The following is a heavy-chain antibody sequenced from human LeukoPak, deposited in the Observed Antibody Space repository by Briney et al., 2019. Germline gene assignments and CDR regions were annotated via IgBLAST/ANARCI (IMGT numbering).Heavy chain of an antibody. CDR1: GFTFSDYY. V-gene: IGHV3-11*01. CDR2: ISSSGNTI. J-gene: IGHJ4*02. CDR3: ARAINWVFDY. D-gene: IGHD7-27*01. Sequence: SGGSLRLSCAPSGFTFSDYYMSWIRQAPGKGLEWVSYISSSGNTIYCADSVKGRFTISRDNAKNSLYLQMNSLRAEDTAVYYCARAINWVFDYWGQGTLVTVSS.